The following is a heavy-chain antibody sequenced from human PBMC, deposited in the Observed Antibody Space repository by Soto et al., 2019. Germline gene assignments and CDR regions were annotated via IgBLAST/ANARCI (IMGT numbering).Heavy chain of an antibody. V-gene: IGHV4-30-4*01. Sequence: QVQLQESGPGLVKPSQTLSLTCTVSGGSISSGDYYWSWIRQPPGKGLEGIGYIYYSGSTYYNPYVTSRVTIAVDTSMNQCALKLSSVTAADPAVYYCARAFYTSDYGVDPWGQGALVTVS. CDR1: GGSISSGDYY. CDR3: ARAFYTSDYGVDP. CDR2: IYYSGST. J-gene: IGHJ5*02. D-gene: IGHD4-17*01.